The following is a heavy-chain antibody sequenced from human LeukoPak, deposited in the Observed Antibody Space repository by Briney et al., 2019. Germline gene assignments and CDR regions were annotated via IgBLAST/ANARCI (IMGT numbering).Heavy chain of an antibody. V-gene: IGHV5-51*01. CDR3: AGSLYYGSGSYYADYYFDY. CDR1: GYSFTSYW. CDR2: IYPGDSDT. J-gene: IGHJ4*02. Sequence: GESLKISSKGSGYSFTSYWIGWVRQMPGKGLEWMGIIYPGDSDTRYSPSFQGQVTISADKSISTAYLQWSSLKASDTAMYYCAGSLYYGSGSYYADYYFDYWGQGTLVTVSS. D-gene: IGHD3-10*01.